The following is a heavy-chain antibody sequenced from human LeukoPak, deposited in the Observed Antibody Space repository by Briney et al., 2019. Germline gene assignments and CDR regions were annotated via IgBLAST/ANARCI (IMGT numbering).Heavy chain of an antibody. J-gene: IGHJ4*02. CDR2: IYTTGST. V-gene: IGHV4-61*09. CDR3: ARGMTWIQLWLPSDYNYFDY. D-gene: IGHD5-18*01. CDR1: GASINSGSYY. Sequence: PSETLSLTCTVSGASINSGSYYWNWIRQSAGKGLEWIGHIYTTGSTNCNPSLKSRVTISVDTSKNQFSLKLSSVTAADTAVYYCARGMTWIQLWLPSDYNYFDYWGQGTLVTVSS.